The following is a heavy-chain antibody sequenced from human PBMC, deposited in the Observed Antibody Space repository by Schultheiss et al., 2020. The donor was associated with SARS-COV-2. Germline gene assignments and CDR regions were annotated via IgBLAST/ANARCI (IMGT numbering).Heavy chain of an antibody. V-gene: IGHV4-38-2*01. CDR3: ARGGGQVVGTAMVFDY. CDR2: IYYSGST. D-gene: IGHD5-18*01. Sequence: SETLSLTCAVSGYSISSGYYWGWIRQPPGKGLEWIGYIYYSGSTYYNPSLKSRITISVDTSKNQFSLQLNSVTPEETAVYYCARGGGQVVGTAMVFDYWGQGTLVTVSS. J-gene: IGHJ4*02. CDR1: GYSISSGYY.